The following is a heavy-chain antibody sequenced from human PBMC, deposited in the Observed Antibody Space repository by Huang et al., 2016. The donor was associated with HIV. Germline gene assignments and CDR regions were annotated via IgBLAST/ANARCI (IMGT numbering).Heavy chain of an antibody. CDR1: GFIFSNYG. J-gene: IGHJ1*01. CDR3: ALKGDSSGWEYFRH. Sequence: QVQLVESGGGVVQPGRSLRLSCAASGFIFSNYGMQWVRQDPGKGLEWVALRAYDGSNKYYTDSVKGRFSISRDNSKNTLYLQMNSLRAEETAVYYCALKGDSSGWEYFRHWGQGTLVTVSS. CDR2: RAYDGSNK. D-gene: IGHD6-19*01. V-gene: IGHV3-30*03.